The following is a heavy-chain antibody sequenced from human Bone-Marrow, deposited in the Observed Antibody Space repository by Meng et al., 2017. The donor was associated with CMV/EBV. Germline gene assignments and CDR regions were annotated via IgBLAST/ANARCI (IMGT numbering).Heavy chain of an antibody. CDR1: GFTFSSYS. V-gene: IGHV3-21*01. Sequence: GESLKISCAASGFTFSSYSMNWVRQAPGKGLEWVSSISSSSSYIYYADSVKGRFTISRDNAKNSLYLQMSSLRAEDTAVYYCAKGPYCTSSSCHGGMAFDIWGRGTLVTVSS. J-gene: IGHJ3*02. CDR2: ISSSSSYI. CDR3: AKGPYCTSSSCHGGMAFDI. D-gene: IGHD2-2*01.